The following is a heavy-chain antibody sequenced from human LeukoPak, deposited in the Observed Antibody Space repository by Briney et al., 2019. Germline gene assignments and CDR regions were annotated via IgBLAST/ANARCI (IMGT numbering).Heavy chain of an antibody. Sequence: NPGGSLRLSCAASGFTFSGDSMNWVRQAPGKGLEWVSSISSSSSYIYYADSVKGRFTISRDNANNSLYLQMNSPRAEDTAVYYCARQYSSSGNWFDPWGQGTLVTVSS. CDR3: ARQYSSSGNWFDP. CDR2: ISSSSSYI. CDR1: GFTFSGDS. D-gene: IGHD6-13*01. V-gene: IGHV3-21*01. J-gene: IGHJ5*02.